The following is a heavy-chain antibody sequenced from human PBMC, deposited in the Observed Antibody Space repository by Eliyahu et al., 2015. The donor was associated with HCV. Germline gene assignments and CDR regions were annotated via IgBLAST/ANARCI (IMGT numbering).Heavy chain of an antibody. J-gene: IGHJ5*02. CDR1: GFTFSSYA. Sequence: EVQLLESGGGLVQPGGSLRLSCAASGFTFSSYAMNWVRQAPGKGLEWVSAISGSGDSIYYADSVKGRFTISRDNSKNTLYLQMNNLRVDDTAIYYCAKGDTSTWQYNWFDPWGQGTLVTVPS. CDR2: ISGSGDSI. V-gene: IGHV3-23*01. D-gene: IGHD6-19*01. CDR3: AKGDTSTWQYNWFDP.